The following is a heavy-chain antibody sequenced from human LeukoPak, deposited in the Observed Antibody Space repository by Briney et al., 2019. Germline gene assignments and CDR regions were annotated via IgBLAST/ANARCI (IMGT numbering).Heavy chain of an antibody. CDR2: IYYSGST. CDR1: GGSTSSYY. V-gene: IGHV4-59*01. D-gene: IGHD3-9*01. J-gene: IGHJ3*02. Sequence: SETLSLTCTVSGGSTSSYYWSWIRQPPGKGLEWIGYIYYSGSTNYNPSLKSRVTISVDTSKNQFSLKLSSVTAADTAVYYCARDRYDILTGYYIRAFDIWGQGTMVTVSS. CDR3: ARDRYDILTGYYIRAFDI.